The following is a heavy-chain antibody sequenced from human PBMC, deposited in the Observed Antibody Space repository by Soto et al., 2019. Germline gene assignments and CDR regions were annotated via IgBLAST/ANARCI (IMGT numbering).Heavy chain of an antibody. J-gene: IGHJ4*02. D-gene: IGHD1-26*01. Sequence: ASVKVSCKASGYTFTVYYMHWVRQAPGQGLEWMGWINPKSGGTMYPQKFQGRVTMTWDTSISTAYMALTRLRSDDTAVYYCARDLAKGGGSAGFDYWGQGPLITV. CDR2: INPKSGGT. CDR1: GYTFTVYY. V-gene: IGHV1-2*02. CDR3: ARDLAKGGGSAGFDY.